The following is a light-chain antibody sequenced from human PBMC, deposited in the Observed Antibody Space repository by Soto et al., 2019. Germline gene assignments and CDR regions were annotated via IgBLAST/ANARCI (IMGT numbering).Light chain of an antibody. Sequence: LLLAQSPGTPSLSPGGRATPSCTSSQTVSSNFLAWYQEKPGQGPRLLIYGASTRATGIPDRFSGSGSGTDFTLTISRLDPEDLAVYYCRQYGRSLGFAVGGGTKVDI. CDR1: QTVSSNF. CDR3: RQYGRSLGFA. V-gene: IGKV3-20*01. CDR2: GAS. J-gene: IGKJ4*01.